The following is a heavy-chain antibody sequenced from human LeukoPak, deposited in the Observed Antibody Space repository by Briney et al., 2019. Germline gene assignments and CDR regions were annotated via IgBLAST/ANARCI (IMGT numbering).Heavy chain of an antibody. CDR1: GFTFSSYA. J-gene: IGHJ4*02. CDR2: ISYDGSNK. V-gene: IGHV3-30-3*01. Sequence: HPGGSLRLSCAASGFTFSSYAMHRVRRAPGKGLEWVAVISYDGSNKYYADSVKGRFTISRDNSKNTLYLQMNSLRAEDTAVYYCAREREGLLFYWGQEPLVTVSS. D-gene: IGHD3-3*01. CDR3: AREREGLLFY.